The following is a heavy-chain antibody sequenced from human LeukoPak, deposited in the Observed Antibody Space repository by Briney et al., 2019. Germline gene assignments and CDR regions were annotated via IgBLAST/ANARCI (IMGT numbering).Heavy chain of an antibody. V-gene: IGHV4-39*07. D-gene: IGHD1-26*01. Sequence: PSETLSLTCTVSGGSISSYYWGWIRQSPGKGLEWIGNIYYSGSTYYNPSLKSRVTISVDTSKNQFSLKLSSVTAADTAVYYCARDGRFPPEVLPRYFDYWGQGTLVTVSS. CDR1: GGSISSYY. CDR3: ARDGRFPPEVLPRYFDY. J-gene: IGHJ4*02. CDR2: IYYSGST.